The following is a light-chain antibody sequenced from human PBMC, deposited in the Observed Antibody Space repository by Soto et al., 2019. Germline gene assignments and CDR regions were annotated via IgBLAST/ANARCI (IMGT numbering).Light chain of an antibody. Sequence: QSVLTQPASVSGSPGQSIPFSCTGTSSDIGVYNYVSWYQQHPGKAPKLMIYEVNNRPSGVSNRFSGSKSGNTASLTISGLQAEDEADYYCSSYTTSNTYVFGTGTKVTVL. V-gene: IGLV2-14*01. CDR1: SSDIGVYNY. CDR2: EVN. CDR3: SSYTTSNTYV. J-gene: IGLJ1*01.